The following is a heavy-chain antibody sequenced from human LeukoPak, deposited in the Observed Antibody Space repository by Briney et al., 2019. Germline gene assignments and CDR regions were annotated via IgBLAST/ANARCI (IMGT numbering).Heavy chain of an antibody. D-gene: IGHD5-18*01. CDR1: DSITSTSYY. CDR3: ARLGGYSYGARIFDY. CDR2: IFHSGTT. Sequence: SETLSLTCTVSDSITSTSYYWAWIRQPPGKGLQWIASIFHSGTTYFNPSLKSRVTLSIDTSRSQYSLQLASVTAADTALYYCARLGGYSYGARIFDYWGQGIRVAVSS. V-gene: IGHV4-39*01. J-gene: IGHJ4*02.